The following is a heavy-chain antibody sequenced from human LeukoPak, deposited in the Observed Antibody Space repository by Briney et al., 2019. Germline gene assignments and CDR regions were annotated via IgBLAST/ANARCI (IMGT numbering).Heavy chain of an antibody. CDR2: ISNSGEGT. V-gene: IGHV3-23*01. J-gene: IGHJ4*02. CDR3: AKSALATSRDY. D-gene: IGHD2-2*01. CDR1: GFTFSTYA. Sequence: GGSLRLSCAASGFTFSTYAMMWVRQAPGKGLEWVSSISNSGEGTYYADSVKGRFTVSRDNSKNTLYLQMNSLRAEDTAVYYCAKSALATSRDYWGQGTLVTVSS.